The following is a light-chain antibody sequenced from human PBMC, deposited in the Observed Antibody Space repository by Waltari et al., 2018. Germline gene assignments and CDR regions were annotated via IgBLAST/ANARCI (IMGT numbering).Light chain of an antibody. V-gene: IGKV3-20*01. J-gene: IGKJ4*01. Sequence: EIVLTQSPGTLSLSPGERATLSCRASQSVSSTYLGWYQQKPGQAPRLLIYGASSRATGIPDRFSGSGSGTDFTLTISRLEPEDFAAYYCQQYGSAPFTFGGGTKVEMK. CDR2: GAS. CDR3: QQYGSAPFT. CDR1: QSVSSTY.